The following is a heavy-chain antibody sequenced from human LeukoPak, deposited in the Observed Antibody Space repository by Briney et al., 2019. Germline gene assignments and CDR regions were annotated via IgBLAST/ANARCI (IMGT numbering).Heavy chain of an antibody. J-gene: IGHJ4*02. CDR3: ARRATMVRGVII. CDR2: IYYSGST. CDR1: GGSISSYY. V-gene: IGHV4-59*08. Sequence: SETLSLTCTVSGGSISSYYWSWIRQPPGKGLEWIGYIYYSGSTNYNPSLKSRVTISVDTSKNQFSLKLSSVTDADTAVYYCARRATMVRGVIIWGQGTLVTVSS. D-gene: IGHD3-10*01.